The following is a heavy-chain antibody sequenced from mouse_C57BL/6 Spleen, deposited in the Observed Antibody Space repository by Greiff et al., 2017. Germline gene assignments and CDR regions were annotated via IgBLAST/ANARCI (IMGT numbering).Heavy chain of an antibody. CDR3: ARNAGLLLYYFDY. V-gene: IGHV1-82*01. CDR1: GYAFSSSW. Sequence: VKLMESGPELVKPGASVKISCKASGYAFSSSWMNWVKQRPGKGLEWIGRIYPGDGDTNYNGKFKGKATLTADKSSSTAYMQLSSLTSEDSAVYFCARNAGLLLYYFDYWGQGTTLTVSS. J-gene: IGHJ2*01. D-gene: IGHD2-3*01. CDR2: IYPGDGDT.